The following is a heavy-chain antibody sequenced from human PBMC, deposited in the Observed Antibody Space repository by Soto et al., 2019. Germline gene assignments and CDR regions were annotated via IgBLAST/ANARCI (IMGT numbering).Heavy chain of an antibody. Sequence: PGGSLRLSSASSGFTFKRYAMHWFRQAAGNGLDWRAVISYDGSNKYYADSVKGRFTISRENSKNPPYLQMNSLRAEDTALYYCARDLGSVDTAMAPYYYYSGMDVWGQGTTVTVSS. CDR2: ISYDGSNK. D-gene: IGHD5-18*01. CDR1: GFTFKRYA. V-gene: IGHV3-30-3*01. CDR3: ARDLGSVDTAMAPYYYYSGMDV. J-gene: IGHJ6*02.